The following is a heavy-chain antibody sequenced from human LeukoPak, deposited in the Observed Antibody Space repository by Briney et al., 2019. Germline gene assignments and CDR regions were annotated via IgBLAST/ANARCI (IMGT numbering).Heavy chain of an antibody. J-gene: IGHJ4*02. V-gene: IGHV3-30-3*01. CDR3: ARAKAVVAAYFDY. D-gene: IGHD2-15*01. CDR2: ISYDGSNK. CDR1: GLTFSSYA. Sequence: GGSLRLSCAASGLTFSSYAMHWVRQAPGKGLEWVAVISYDGSNKYYADSVKGRFTISRDNSKNTLYLQMNSLRAEDTAVYYCARAKAVVAAYFDYWGQGTLVTVSS.